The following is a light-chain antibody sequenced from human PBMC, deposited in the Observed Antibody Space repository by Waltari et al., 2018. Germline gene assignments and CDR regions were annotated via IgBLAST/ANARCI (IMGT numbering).Light chain of an antibody. CDR3: SSYTSSNTVV. CDR2: DVT. V-gene: IGLV2-14*01. CDR1: SNDVXXNS. Sequence: QSALTQPASVSGSPGQSITISCTGTSNDVXXNSVPWYQQHPGRAPKPMIYDVTKRPSGVSNRSSGSKSWNAASLTISGLQAEDEADYHCSSYTSSNTVVFGGGTKLTVL. J-gene: IGLJ3*02.